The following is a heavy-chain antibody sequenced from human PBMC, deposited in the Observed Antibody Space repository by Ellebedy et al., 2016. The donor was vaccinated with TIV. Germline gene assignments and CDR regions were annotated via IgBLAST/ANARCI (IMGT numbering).Heavy chain of an antibody. CDR3: ATFWASGGNSGIGAFDI. Sequence: ASVKVSCKASGYTFTSYAMHWVRQAPGQRLEWMGWTNAGNGNTKYSQKFQGRVTMTEDTSTDTAYMELSSLRSEDTAVYYCATFWASGGNSGIGAFDIWGQGTIVTVSS. J-gene: IGHJ3*02. CDR1: GYTFTSYA. D-gene: IGHD4-23*01. V-gene: IGHV1-3*01. CDR2: TNAGNGNT.